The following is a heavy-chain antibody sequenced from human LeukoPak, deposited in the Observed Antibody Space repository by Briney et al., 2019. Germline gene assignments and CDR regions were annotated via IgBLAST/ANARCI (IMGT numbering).Heavy chain of an antibody. J-gene: IGHJ6*02. CDR3: ARYQVVPAAKNYYGMDV. CDR2: ISAYNGNT. D-gene: IGHD2-2*01. Sequence: ASVKVSCKASGYTFTSYGISWVRQAPGRGLEWMGWISAYNGNTNYAQKLQGRVTMTTDTSTSTAYMELRSLRSDYTAVYYCARYQVVPAAKNYYGMDVWGQGTTVTVSS. V-gene: IGHV1-18*01. CDR1: GYTFTSYG.